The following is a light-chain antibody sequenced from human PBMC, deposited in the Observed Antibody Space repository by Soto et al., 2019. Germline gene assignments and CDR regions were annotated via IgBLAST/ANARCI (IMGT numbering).Light chain of an antibody. J-gene: IGKJ1*01. V-gene: IGKV1-5*01. CDR2: EAS. CDR1: QSISSW. Sequence: DIQMTQSPSTLSASVGDRVTITCRASQSISSWLAWYQQKPGKAPKLLIHEASRLETGVPSRFSGSESGTEFTLTISGLHAEDSATYYCQHYNSYSEAFGQGTKV. CDR3: QHYNSYSEA.